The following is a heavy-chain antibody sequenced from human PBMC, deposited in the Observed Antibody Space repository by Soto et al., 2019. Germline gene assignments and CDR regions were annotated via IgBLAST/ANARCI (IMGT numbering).Heavy chain of an antibody. CDR2: ISYDGTNK. CDR3: ARPPFDSSGYYRN. CDR1: GFTLSRYA. V-gene: IGHV3-30*04. D-gene: IGHD3-22*01. J-gene: IGHJ4*02. Sequence: GGSLRLSCVVSGFTLSRYAMHWVRQAPGKGLEWVAAISYDGTNKNYADSVKGRFTISGDNSKDTLYLQMDSLRPDDTAVYYCARPPFDSSGYYRNWGQGALVTVSS.